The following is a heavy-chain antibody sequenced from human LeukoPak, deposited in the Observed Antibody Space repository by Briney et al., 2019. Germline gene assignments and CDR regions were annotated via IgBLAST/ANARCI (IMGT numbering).Heavy chain of an antibody. J-gene: IGHJ4*02. D-gene: IGHD3-22*01. V-gene: IGHV3-30*18. Sequence: GGSLRLSCAASGVTFSSYGMHWVRQAPGKGLEWVAVISYDGSNKYYADSVKGRFTISRDNSKNTLYLQMNSLRAEDTAVYYCAKGTGYYYDSSLDYWGQGTLVTVSS. CDR2: ISYDGSNK. CDR1: GVTFSSYG. CDR3: AKGTGYYYDSSLDY.